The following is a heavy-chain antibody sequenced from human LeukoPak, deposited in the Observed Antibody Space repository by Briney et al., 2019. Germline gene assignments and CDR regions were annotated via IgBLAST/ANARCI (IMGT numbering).Heavy chain of an antibody. CDR1: RFTFSSYG. CDR3: AKSLYGSGSYWDPNFDY. D-gene: IGHD3-10*01. CDR2: ISRDGSNK. Sequence: GRSLRLSCAASRFTFSSYGMHWVRQAPGKGLDWVAVISRDGSNKYSADSVQGRFTISRDNSKNTLYLQMNSLRSEDTAVYYCAKSLYGSGSYWDPNFDYWGQGTPVTVSS. V-gene: IGHV3-30*18. J-gene: IGHJ4*02.